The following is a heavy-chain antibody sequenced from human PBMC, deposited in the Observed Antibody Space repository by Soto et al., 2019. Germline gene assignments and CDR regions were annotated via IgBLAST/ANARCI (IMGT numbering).Heavy chain of an antibody. D-gene: IGHD6-13*01. CDR3: ARFEKEENPKLESWYAFDF. J-gene: IGHJ4*02. CDR2: IYYSGRS. CDR1: GGSIRSGGYF. Sequence: PSETLSLTCTVSGGSIRSGGYFWSCIRQRPWKGLEWIGNIYYSGRSSYNPSLESRIDISPDTSKNEFTLKMNSVTAADTAMYYCARFEKEENPKLESWYAFDFWGQGTLVPVYS. V-gene: IGHV4-31*03.